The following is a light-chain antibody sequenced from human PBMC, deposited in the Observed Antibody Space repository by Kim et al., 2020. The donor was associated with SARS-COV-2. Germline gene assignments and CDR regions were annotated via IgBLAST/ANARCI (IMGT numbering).Light chain of an antibody. CDR1: QGISNY. J-gene: IGKJ1*01. V-gene: IGKV1-27*01. CDR2: AAS. CDR3: QKYNSART. Sequence: SASVGDRVTITCRASQGISNYLAWYQQKPGKVPKLLIYAASTLQSGVPSRFSGSGSGTDFTLTISSLQPEDDATYYCQKYNSARTFGQGTKVDIK.